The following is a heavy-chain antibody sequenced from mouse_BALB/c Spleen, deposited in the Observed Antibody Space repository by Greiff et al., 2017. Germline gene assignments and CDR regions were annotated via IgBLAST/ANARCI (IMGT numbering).Heavy chain of an antibody. CDR1: GFTFSSYT. V-gene: IGHV5-6-4*01. CDR3: TREARYGYAMDY. Sequence: EVKLVESGGGLVKPGGSLKLSCAASGFTFSSYTKSWVRQTPEKRLEWVATISSGGSYTYYPDSVKGRFTISRDNAKNTLYLQMSSLKSEDTAMYYCTREARYGYAMDYWGQGTSVTVSS. J-gene: IGHJ4*01. D-gene: IGHD2-10*02. CDR2: ISSGGSYT.